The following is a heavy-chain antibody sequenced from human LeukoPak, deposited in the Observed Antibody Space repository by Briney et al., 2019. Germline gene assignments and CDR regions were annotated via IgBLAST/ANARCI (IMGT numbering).Heavy chain of an antibody. V-gene: IGHV1-69*13. D-gene: IGHD2-15*01. Sequence: ASVKVSCKASGGTFSSYALSWVRQAPGQGLEWMGGIIPIFGTANYAQKYQGRVTITADESTSTAYMELSSLRSEDTAVYYCARDCSGGSCYFDYWGQGTLVTVSS. CDR2: IIPIFGTA. J-gene: IGHJ4*02. CDR1: GGTFSSYA. CDR3: ARDCSGGSCYFDY.